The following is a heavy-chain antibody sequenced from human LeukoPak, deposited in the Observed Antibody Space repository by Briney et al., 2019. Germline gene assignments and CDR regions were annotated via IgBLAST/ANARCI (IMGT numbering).Heavy chain of an antibody. J-gene: IGHJ4*02. D-gene: IGHD2/OR15-2a*01. CDR1: GFTFRSYW. CDR2: IKQDGSET. CDR3: ARDLNIRGRY. V-gene: IGHV3-7*01. Sequence: GGSLRLSCAASGFTFRSYWMTWVRQAPGKGLEWVANIKQDGSETYYVDSVKGRFTISRDNAKNSLYLQMNSLRVEDTAVYYCARDLNIRGRYWGQGTLVTVSS.